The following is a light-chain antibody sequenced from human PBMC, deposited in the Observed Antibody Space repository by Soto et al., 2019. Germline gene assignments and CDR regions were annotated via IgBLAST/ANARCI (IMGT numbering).Light chain of an antibody. CDR3: SSYTSTSTLLI. CDR2: EVS. V-gene: IGLV2-14*01. Sequence: QSVLTQPASVSGSAGQSITISCTGTSSDVGGYNYVSWYQHHPGKAPELMIYEVSSRPSGVSYRFSGSKSGYTASLTISGLQAEDEADYYCSSYTSTSTLLIFGTGTKVTVL. J-gene: IGLJ1*01. CDR1: SSDVGGYNY.